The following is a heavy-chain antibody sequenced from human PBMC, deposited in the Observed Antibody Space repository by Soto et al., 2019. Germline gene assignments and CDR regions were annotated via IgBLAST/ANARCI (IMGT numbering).Heavy chain of an antibody. J-gene: IGHJ4*02. Sequence: SETLSLTCTVSGGTISSYYWSWIRQPPGKGLEWIGYIYYRGSANNNPSLKSRLTISVDTSKNQLSLKLSSVTAADTAIYYCVRANYFDFWGQGILVSVSS. CDR2: IYYRGSA. CDR3: VRANYFDF. CDR1: GGTISSYY. V-gene: IGHV4-59*01.